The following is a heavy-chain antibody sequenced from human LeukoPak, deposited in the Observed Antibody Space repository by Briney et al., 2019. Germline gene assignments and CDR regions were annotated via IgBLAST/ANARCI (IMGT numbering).Heavy chain of an antibody. V-gene: IGHV4-34*01. Sequence: SETLSLTCAVYGGSFSGYYWSWIRQPPGKGLEWIGEINHSGSTNYNPSLKSRVTISVDTSKNQFSLKLSSVTAADTAVYYCARDLIGSRSSYSSGAWDYWGQGTLVTVSS. D-gene: IGHD3-22*01. CDR1: GGSFSGYY. CDR3: ARDLIGSRSSYSSGAWDY. CDR2: INHSGST. J-gene: IGHJ4*02.